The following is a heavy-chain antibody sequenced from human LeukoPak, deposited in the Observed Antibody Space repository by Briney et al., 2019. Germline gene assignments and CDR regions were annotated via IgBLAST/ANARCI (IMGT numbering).Heavy chain of an antibody. Sequence: AGGSLKLSGPPPGLTVVSNYMTWFGQAPGKGRGWASVIYSGGSTYYADSVKGRFTISRDNSKNTLYLQMNSLRAEDTAVYYCARDLVVRGVGYYFDYWGQGTLVTVSS. CDR3: ARDLVVRGVGYYFDY. CDR1: GLTVVSNY. V-gene: IGHV3-53*01. J-gene: IGHJ4*02. CDR2: IYSGGST. D-gene: IGHD3-10*01.